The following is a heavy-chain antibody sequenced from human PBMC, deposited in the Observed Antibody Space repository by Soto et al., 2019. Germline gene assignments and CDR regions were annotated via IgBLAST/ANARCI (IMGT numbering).Heavy chain of an antibody. D-gene: IGHD3-10*01. J-gene: IGHJ4*02. CDR2: IIPIFGTA. V-gene: IGHV1-69*01. CDR3: ARDKSEYYYGSGSYSATY. CDR1: GGTFSSYA. Sequence: QVQLVQSGAEVKKPGSSVRVSCKASGGTFSSYAISWVRQAPGQGLEWMGGIIPIFGTANYAQKFQGRVTITADESTSTAYMELSSLRSEDTAVYYCARDKSEYYYGSGSYSATYWGQGTLVTVSS.